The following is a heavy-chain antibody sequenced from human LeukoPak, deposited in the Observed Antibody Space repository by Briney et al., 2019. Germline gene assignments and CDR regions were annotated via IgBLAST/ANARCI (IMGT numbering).Heavy chain of an antibody. J-gene: IGHJ4*02. CDR2: INFDGRNT. D-gene: IGHD3-22*01. Sequence: GGSLRLSCAVSGFRFRDYWMHWVREAPGKGLVWVSRINFDGRNTNYADSVRGRFTISRDSAKNTVYLQMNNLRVEDTALFYCTRARSEYYDSSGWDYWGQGTQVTVSS. CDR3: TRARSEYYDSSGWDY. CDR1: GFRFRDYW. V-gene: IGHV3-74*01.